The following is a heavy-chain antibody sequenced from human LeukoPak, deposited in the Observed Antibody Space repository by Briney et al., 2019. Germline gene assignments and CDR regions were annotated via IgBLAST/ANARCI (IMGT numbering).Heavy chain of an antibody. Sequence: ASVKVSCKASGYTFTDYYMHWVRQAPRQGVEGMGWVNPNSGDTNYVHKFQGRVTMTSDTSISTAYMDLSRVRSDDTAVYYCALLFSSTWYRFDSWGQGTLVTVSS. V-gene: IGHV1-2*02. CDR2: VNPNSGDT. CDR3: ALLFSSTWYRFDS. D-gene: IGHD6-13*01. J-gene: IGHJ4*02. CDR1: GYTFTDYY.